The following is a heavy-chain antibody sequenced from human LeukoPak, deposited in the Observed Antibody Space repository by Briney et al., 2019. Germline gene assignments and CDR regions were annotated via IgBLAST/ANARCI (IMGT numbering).Heavy chain of an antibody. J-gene: IGHJ3*02. CDR2: IYHSGST. D-gene: IGHD3-22*01. CDR3: ARPSSDYYDSSGYSLWAFDI. V-gene: IGHV4-38-2*01. CDR1: GYSISSGYY. Sequence: TSETLSLTCAVSGYSISSGYYWGWIRRPPGKGREWIGSIYHSGSTYYNPSLKSRVTISVDTSKNQFSLKLSSVTAADTAVYYCARPSSDYYDSSGYSLWAFDIWGQGTMVTVSS.